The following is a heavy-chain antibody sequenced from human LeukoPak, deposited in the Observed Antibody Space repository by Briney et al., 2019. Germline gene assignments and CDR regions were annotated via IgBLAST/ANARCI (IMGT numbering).Heavy chain of an antibody. D-gene: IGHD3-16*01. CDR2: IYYSGST. V-gene: IGHV4-59*01. CDR1: GGSISSYY. Sequence: SETLSLTCTVSGGSISSYYWSWIRQPPGKGLEWIGYIYYSGSTNYNPSLKSRVTISVDTSKNQFSLKLSSVTAADTAVYYCVRVRWGRYLEKEDYWGQGTLVTVSS. CDR3: VRVRWGRYLEKEDY. J-gene: IGHJ4*02.